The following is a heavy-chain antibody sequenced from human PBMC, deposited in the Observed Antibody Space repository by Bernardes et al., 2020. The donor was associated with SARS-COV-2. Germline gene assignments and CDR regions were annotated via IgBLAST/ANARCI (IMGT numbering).Heavy chain of an antibody. CDR2: INQDGTEK. CDR3: ARDNPYNIVWYYNFGLDV. CDR1: GFPLNTYW. D-gene: IGHD3-10*01. V-gene: IGHV3-7*03. J-gene: IGHJ6*02. Sequence: GGSLRLSCVASGFPLNTYWVNWVRQAPGKGLEWVANINQDGTEKYYLDSVKGRFTVSRDNAKNSLYLQMDSLRAEDTAVYYCARDNPYNIVWYYNFGLDVWGQGTTVTVSS.